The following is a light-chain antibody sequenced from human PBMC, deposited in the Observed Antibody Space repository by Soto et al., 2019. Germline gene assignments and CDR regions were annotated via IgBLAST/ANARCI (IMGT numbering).Light chain of an antibody. Sequence: QSVLTQPASVSGSPGQSITISCTGTSSDVGGYNYVSWYQQHPGKAPKLMIYEVSNRPSGVSNRFSGSKFGNTASLTISGLQAEDEADYYCSSYTSSSLWVFGGGTKLTVL. CDR1: SSDVGGYNY. CDR2: EVS. V-gene: IGLV2-14*01. J-gene: IGLJ3*02. CDR3: SSYTSSSLWV.